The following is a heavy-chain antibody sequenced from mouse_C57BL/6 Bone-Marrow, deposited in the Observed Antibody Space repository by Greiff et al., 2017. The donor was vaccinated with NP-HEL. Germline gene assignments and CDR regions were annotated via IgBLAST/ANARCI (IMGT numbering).Heavy chain of an antibody. CDR1: GFTFRDFY. CDR2: SRNKANDYTT. CDR3: ARDNWDWYFDV. D-gene: IGHD4-1*01. J-gene: IGHJ1*03. Sequence: EVQLVESGGGLVQSGRSLRLSCATSGFTFRDFYMEWVRQAPGKGLEWIAASRNKANDYTTEYSASVKGRFFVSRDTSQSILYLQMNALRAEDTAIYYCARDNWDWYFDVWGTGTTVTVSS. V-gene: IGHV7-1*01.